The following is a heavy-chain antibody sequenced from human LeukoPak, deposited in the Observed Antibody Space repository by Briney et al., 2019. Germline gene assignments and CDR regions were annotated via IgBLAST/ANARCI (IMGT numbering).Heavy chain of an antibody. J-gene: IGHJ6*03. Sequence: EGSLRLSCAASGFTFSSYAMHWVRQAPGKGLEWVAVISYDGSNKYYADSVKGRFTISRDNAKNSLYLQMNSLRAEDTAMYYCARDPVAGTTGYYYYYMDVWGKGTTVTVSS. CDR1: GFTFSSYA. V-gene: IGHV3-30*04. CDR3: ARDPVAGTTGYYYYYMDV. CDR2: ISYDGSNK. D-gene: IGHD6-19*01.